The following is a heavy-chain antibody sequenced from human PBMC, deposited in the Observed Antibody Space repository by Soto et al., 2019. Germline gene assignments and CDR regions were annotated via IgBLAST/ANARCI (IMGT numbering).Heavy chain of an antibody. CDR1: GGSISSGGYY. Sequence: QVQLQESGPGLVKPSQTLSLTCTVSGGSISSGGYYWSWIRQHPGKGLEWIGYIYYSGSTYYNPSLKSGVTISVDTSKNQFSLKLSSVTAADTAVYYCARVGEELYYYDSSGYYLDYWGQGTLVTVSS. CDR2: IYYSGST. V-gene: IGHV4-31*03. J-gene: IGHJ4*02. CDR3: ARVGEELYYYDSSGYYLDY. D-gene: IGHD3-22*01.